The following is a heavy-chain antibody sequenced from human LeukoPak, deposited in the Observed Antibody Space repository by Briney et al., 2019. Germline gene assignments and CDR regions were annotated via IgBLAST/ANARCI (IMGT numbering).Heavy chain of an antibody. J-gene: IGHJ6*03. CDR1: GFTFSSYG. V-gene: IGHV3-33*06. CDR2: IWYDGSNK. Sequence: GRSLRLSCAASGFTFSSYGMHWVRQAPGKGLEWVAVIWYDGSNKYYADSVKGRFTISRDNSKNTLYLQMSSLRAEDTAVYYCAKDLNSYYMDVWGKGTTVTVSS. CDR3: AKDLNSYYMDV.